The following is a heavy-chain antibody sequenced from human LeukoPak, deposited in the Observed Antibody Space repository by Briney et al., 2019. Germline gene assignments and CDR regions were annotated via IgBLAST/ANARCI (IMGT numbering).Heavy chain of an antibody. CDR1: GFHFSNFG. CDR2: IRYDGTTT. Sequence: GGSLRLSCAGSGFHFSNFGMHWVRQAPGKGLEWVTFIRYDGTTTYYADSVKGRFAISRDNSRSTVYLQMSSLKAEDTAVYYCAKEIYCTATTCQGNDAFHIWGQGTVVTVSS. J-gene: IGHJ3*02. CDR3: AKEIYCTATTCQGNDAFHI. V-gene: IGHV3-30*02. D-gene: IGHD2-8*02.